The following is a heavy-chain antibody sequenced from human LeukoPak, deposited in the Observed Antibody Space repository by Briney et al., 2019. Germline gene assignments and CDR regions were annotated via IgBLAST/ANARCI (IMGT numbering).Heavy chain of an antibody. V-gene: IGHV4-59*08. D-gene: IGHD1-26*01. J-gene: IGHJ4*02. CDR2: TNHVGST. CDR3: ARHYDGRGSGSYYEDY. CDR1: GGSISSHY. Sequence: KPSETLSLTCTVSGGSISSHYWSWLRQPPGKGLQWVGYTNHVGSTDYTPSLKGRVTISLDTSKNLFSLKLSCVTAADTAVYYCARHYDGRGSGSYYEDYWGQGTLVIVSS.